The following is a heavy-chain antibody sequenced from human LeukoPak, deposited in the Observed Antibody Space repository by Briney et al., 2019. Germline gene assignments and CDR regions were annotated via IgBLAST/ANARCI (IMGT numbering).Heavy chain of an antibody. CDR2: ISSSSSYI. Sequence: PGGSLRLSCAASGFTFSSYSMNWVRQAPGKGLEWVSSISSSSSYIYYADSVKGRFTISRDNAKNSLYLQMNSLRAEDTAVYYCARDREGLLWFGELRSLPRDYWGQGTLVTVSS. V-gene: IGHV3-21*01. D-gene: IGHD3-10*01. J-gene: IGHJ4*02. CDR3: ARDREGLLWFGELRSLPRDY. CDR1: GFTFSSYS.